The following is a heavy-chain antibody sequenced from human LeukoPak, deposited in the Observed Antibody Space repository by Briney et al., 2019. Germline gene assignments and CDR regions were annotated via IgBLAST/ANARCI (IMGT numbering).Heavy chain of an antibody. Sequence: GASVKVSCKASGYTFTSYDINWVRQATGQGLEWMGWMNPNSGNTGYAQKFQGRVTMTRNTSISTAYVELSSLRSEDTAVYYCARGPTTYYDILTGYYTHPFDYWGQGTLVTVSS. CDR1: GYTFTSYD. CDR3: ARGPTTYYDILTGYYTHPFDY. D-gene: IGHD3-9*01. CDR2: MNPNSGNT. J-gene: IGHJ4*02. V-gene: IGHV1-8*01.